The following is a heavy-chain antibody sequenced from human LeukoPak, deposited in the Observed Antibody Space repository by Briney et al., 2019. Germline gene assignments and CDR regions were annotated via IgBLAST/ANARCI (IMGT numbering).Heavy chain of an antibody. J-gene: IGHJ4*02. CDR3: AIDCSSTSCYN. V-gene: IGHV3-30-3*01. CDR2: ISYDGGNK. D-gene: IGHD2-2*01. CDR1: GFTFSSYA. Sequence: GRSLRLSCAASGFTFSSYAMHWVCQAPGKGLEWVAVISYDGGNKYYADSVKGRFTISRDNSKNTLYLQMNSLRAEDTAVYYCAIDCSSTSCYNWGQGTLVTVSS.